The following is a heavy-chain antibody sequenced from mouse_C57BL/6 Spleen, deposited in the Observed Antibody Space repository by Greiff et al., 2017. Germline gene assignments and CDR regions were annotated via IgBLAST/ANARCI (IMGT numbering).Heavy chain of an antibody. J-gene: IGHJ4*01. Sequence: EVQLQQSGPELVKPGASVKISCKASGYTFTDYYMNWVKQSHGKSLEWIGDINPNNGGTSYNQKFKGKATLTVDKSSSTAYMELRSLTSEDSAVYYCASGNPYAMDYWGQGTSVTVSS. V-gene: IGHV1-26*01. CDR2: INPNNGGT. CDR1: GYTFTDYY. CDR3: ASGNPYAMDY. D-gene: IGHD2-1*01.